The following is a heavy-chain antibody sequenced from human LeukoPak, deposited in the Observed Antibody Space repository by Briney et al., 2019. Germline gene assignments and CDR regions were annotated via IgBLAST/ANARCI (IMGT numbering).Heavy chain of an antibody. D-gene: IGHD5-12*01. V-gene: IGHV4-59*08. CDR2: IYYTGRT. J-gene: IGHJ4*02. Sequence: SETLSLTCTVSGGSISNYYWTWIRQPPGKGLEWIGYIYYTGRTNYNPSLKSRVTISVDMSKNYFSLRLRSVTAADTAVYYCARLQDNGYSDYWGQGALVTVSS. CDR3: ARLQDNGYSDY. CDR1: GGSISNYY.